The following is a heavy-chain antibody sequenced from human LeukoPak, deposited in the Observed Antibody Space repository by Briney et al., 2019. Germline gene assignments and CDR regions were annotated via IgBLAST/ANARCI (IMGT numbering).Heavy chain of an antibody. D-gene: IGHD1/OR15-1a*01. Sequence: GGSLRLSCAASGFIFSDYGIHWVRQAPGKGLEWVAFIRYDGSSKYYTDSVKGRFTISRDNSRNTVYLQMNSLRVEDTAVYYCAKEGTASKPSDLDYWGQGTLVTVSS. CDR1: GFIFSDYG. CDR3: AKEGTASKPSDLDY. J-gene: IGHJ4*02. V-gene: IGHV3-30*02. CDR2: IRYDGSSK.